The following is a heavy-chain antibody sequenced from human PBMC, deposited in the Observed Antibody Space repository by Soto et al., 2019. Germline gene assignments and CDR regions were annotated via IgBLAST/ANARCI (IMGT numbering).Heavy chain of an antibody. V-gene: IGHV3-43D*04. J-gene: IGHJ6*02. CDR2: ISWDGGST. CDR3: AKDRRQTYYDILTGPKTAYYYYGMDV. CDR1: GFTFYDYA. D-gene: IGHD3-9*01. Sequence: GALRLSCAASGFTFYDYAMHWVRQAPGNGLEWVSLISWDGGSTYYADSVKGRFTISRDNSKNSLYLQMNSLRAEDTALYYCAKDRRQTYYDILTGPKTAYYYYGMDVWGQGTTVTVSS.